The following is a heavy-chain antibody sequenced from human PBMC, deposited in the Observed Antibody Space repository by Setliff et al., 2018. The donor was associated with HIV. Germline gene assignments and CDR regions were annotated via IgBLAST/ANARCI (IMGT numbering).Heavy chain of an antibody. Sequence: PSETLSLTCTVSGGSISSGDYFLSWIRQAPGKGLEWIGCIYYSGSAYYNPSLQRRVTISVDTSKNQVSLKLNSMTAADTAVYYCARDPPGYGDSNDYWGQGTLVTVSS. D-gene: IGHD4-17*01. CDR1: GGSISSGDYF. CDR3: ARDPPGYGDSNDY. CDR2: IYYSGSA. J-gene: IGHJ4*02. V-gene: IGHV4-30-4*08.